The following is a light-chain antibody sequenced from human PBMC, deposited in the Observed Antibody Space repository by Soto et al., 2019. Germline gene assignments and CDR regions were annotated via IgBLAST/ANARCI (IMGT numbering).Light chain of an antibody. CDR2: DVS. CDR1: SSDVGGYNY. V-gene: IGLV2-11*01. J-gene: IGLJ2*01. Sequence: QSALTQPRSVSGSPGQSVTISCTGTSSDVGGYNYVSWYQQHPGKAPKLMIYDVSKRPSGVPDRFSGSKSGNTASLTISGLQAEDEADYYCCSYAGSNNLLFGGGTKVTVL. CDR3: CSYAGSNNLL.